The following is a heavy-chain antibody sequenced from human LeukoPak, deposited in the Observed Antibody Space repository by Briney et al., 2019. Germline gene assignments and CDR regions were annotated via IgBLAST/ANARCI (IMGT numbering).Heavy chain of an antibody. CDR3: AKTNGYYDY. CDR2: ISGSGGNT. D-gene: IGHD3-22*01. V-gene: IGHV3-23*01. J-gene: IGHJ4*02. CDR1: GFTFSSYG. Sequence: GGSLRLSCAASGFTFSSYGMSWVRQAPGRGLEWVSSISGSGGNTYYTDSVKGRFTISRDNSKSTVYLQMNSLRAEDTAVYHCAKTNGYYDYWGQGTLVTVSS.